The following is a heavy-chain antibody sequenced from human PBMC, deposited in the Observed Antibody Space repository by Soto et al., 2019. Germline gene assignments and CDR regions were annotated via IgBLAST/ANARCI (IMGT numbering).Heavy chain of an antibody. CDR1: GGTFSSYP. Sequence: QVQLVQSGAEVKKPGSSVKVSCGASGGTFSSYPINWVRQAPGQGLEWMGGIIPFFGTSNYAQKFQGRVTITADESTSTAYMELRSLRSDDTAVYYCARVGHVTNYGLAVWGQGTTVTVSS. CDR3: ARVGHVTNYGLAV. J-gene: IGHJ6*02. CDR2: IIPFFGTS. V-gene: IGHV1-69*01. D-gene: IGHD1-26*01.